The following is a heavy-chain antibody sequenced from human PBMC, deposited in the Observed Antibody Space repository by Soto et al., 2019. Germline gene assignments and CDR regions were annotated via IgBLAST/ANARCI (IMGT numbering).Heavy chain of an antibody. J-gene: IGHJ6*03. V-gene: IGHV1-46*03. Sequence: GASVKVSCRASGYIFSSYYMHWVRQAPRQGLEWMGIINPSGGGTNYAQKFQGRVSMTRDTSTSTVYMELSSLRSEDTAVYYCDRATTRYYMDVWGKGTTVTVSS. D-gene: IGHD4-17*01. CDR1: GYIFSSYY. CDR2: INPSGGGT. CDR3: DRATTRYYMDV.